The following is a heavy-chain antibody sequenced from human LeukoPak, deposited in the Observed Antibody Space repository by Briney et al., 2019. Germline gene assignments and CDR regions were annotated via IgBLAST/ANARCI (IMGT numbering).Heavy chain of an antibody. Sequence: GGSLRLSCAASGFTFSSYAMHWVRQAPGKGLEWVAVISYDGSNKYYADSVKGRFTISRDNSKNTLYLQMNSLRAEDTAVYYCAWSEGGYQLFPGHGMDVWGQGTTVTVSS. CDR3: AWSEGGYQLFPGHGMDV. V-gene: IGHV3-30-3*01. D-gene: IGHD2-2*01. CDR2: ISYDGSNK. J-gene: IGHJ6*02. CDR1: GFTFSSYA.